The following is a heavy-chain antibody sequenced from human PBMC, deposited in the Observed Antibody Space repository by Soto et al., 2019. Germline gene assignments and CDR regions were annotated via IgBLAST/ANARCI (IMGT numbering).Heavy chain of an antibody. CDR2: IKPDGSEK. Sequence: PGGSLRLSCRASGFTFNTYWMSWVRQAPGKGLEWVANIKPDGSEKWYVDSVKGRFTISRDNSKNTLCLQMNSLRAEDTALYYCAKGTFSRAFDIWGQGTMVTVSS. CDR1: GFTFNTYW. CDR3: AKGTFSRAFDI. J-gene: IGHJ3*02. D-gene: IGHD2-2*01. V-gene: IGHV3-7*05.